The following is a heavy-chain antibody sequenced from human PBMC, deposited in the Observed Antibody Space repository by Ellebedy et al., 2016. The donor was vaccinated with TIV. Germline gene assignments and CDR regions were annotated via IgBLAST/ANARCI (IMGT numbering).Heavy chain of an antibody. J-gene: IGHJ5*02. CDR1: GFTFSSYG. Sequence: GGSLRLSXAASGFTFSSYGMHWVRQAPGKGLEWVAVIWYDGSNKYYADSVKGRFTISRDNSKNTLYLQMNSLRAEDTAVYYCAKSLGGSYWGWFDPWGQGTLVTVSS. V-gene: IGHV3-30*02. CDR3: AKSLGGSYWGWFDP. D-gene: IGHD1-26*01. CDR2: IWYDGSNK.